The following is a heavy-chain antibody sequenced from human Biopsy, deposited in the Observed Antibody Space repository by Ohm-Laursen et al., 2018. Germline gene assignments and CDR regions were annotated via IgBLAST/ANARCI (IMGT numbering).Heavy chain of an antibody. CDR2: IFYRGST. CDR1: GGSISNNNYY. V-gene: IGHV4-39*01. J-gene: IGHJ5*02. D-gene: IGHD3-22*01. CDR3: ARDYDTSGYYYVS. Sequence: SDTLSLTCTVSGGSISNNNYYWGWIRQPPGKGLEWIGSIFYRGSTHYKPSLKSRVNISVDKSKNQFSLNLKSVTAADTAVYYCARDYDTSGYYYVSWGQGTLVTVSS.